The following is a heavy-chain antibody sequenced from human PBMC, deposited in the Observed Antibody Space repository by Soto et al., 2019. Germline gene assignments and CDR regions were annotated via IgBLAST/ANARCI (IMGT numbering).Heavy chain of an antibody. CDR2: IIPIFGKA. CDR1: GGAFSRYA. D-gene: IGHD3-22*01. V-gene: IGHV1-69*01. CDR3: ARDGTLYDTSGYYYLY. J-gene: IGHJ4*02. Sequence: HVQLVQSGAEVKKPGSSVKVSCKASGGAFSRYAISWVRQAPGQGLEWMGGIIPIFGKANYAQKFQGRVTITADESTSTGYMELRSLISEDTAVYYCARDGTLYDTSGYYYLYWGQGTLVTVSS.